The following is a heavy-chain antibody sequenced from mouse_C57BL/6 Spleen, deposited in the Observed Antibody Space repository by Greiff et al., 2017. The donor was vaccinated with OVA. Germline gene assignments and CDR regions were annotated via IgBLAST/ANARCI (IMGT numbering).Heavy chain of an antibody. CDR1: GYAFSSSW. J-gene: IGHJ4*01. V-gene: IGHV1-82*01. CDR2: IYPGDGDT. D-gene: IGHD2-5*01. Sequence: VQLQQSGPELVKPGASVKISCKASGYAFSSSWMNWVKQRPGKGLEWIGRIYPGDGDTNYNGKFKGKATLTADKSSSTAYMQLSSLTSEDSAVYFCARRDYYSNFYAMDYWGQGTSVTVSS. CDR3: ARRDYYSNFYAMDY.